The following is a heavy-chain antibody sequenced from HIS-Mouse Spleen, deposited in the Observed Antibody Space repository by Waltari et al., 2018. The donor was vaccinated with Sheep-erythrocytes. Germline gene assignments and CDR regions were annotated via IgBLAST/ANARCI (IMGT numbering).Heavy chain of an antibody. D-gene: IGHD3-22*01. V-gene: IGHV4-39*01. CDR3: ARLYYYDSSGYYFDY. J-gene: IGHJ4*02. CDR2: IYYSGST. Sequence: QLQLQESGPGLVKPSETLSLTCTVSGCSISRSSYSWGWIRQPPGKGLEWIGSIYYSGSTYHNPSLKSRVTISVDTSKNQFSLKLSSVTAADTAVYYCARLYYYDSSGYYFDYWGQGTLVTVSS. CDR1: GCSISRSSYS.